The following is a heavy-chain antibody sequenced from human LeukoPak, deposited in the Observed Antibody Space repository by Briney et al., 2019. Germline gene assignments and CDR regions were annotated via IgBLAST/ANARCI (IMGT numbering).Heavy chain of an antibody. D-gene: IGHD2-2*01. CDR1: GFTFSGSA. Sequence: GGSLRLSCAASGFTFSGSATHWVRQASGKGLEWVGRIRSKANNYATEYAASVEGRFTISRDDAKNTAYLQMNSLKTEDTAVYYCSRHVDCTSTTCHLFDYWGQGSLVTVSS. V-gene: IGHV3-73*01. J-gene: IGHJ4*02. CDR3: SRHVDCTSTTCHLFDY. CDR2: IRSKANNYAT.